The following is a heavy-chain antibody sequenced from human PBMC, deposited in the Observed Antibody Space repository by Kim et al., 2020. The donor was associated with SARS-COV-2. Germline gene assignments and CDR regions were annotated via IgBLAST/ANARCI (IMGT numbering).Heavy chain of an antibody. D-gene: IGHD1-7*01. CDR2: INYGSQWYH. V-gene: IGHV6-1*01. J-gene: IGHJ4*02. CDR1: GDSVSSKSLA. Sequence: SQTLSLTCAISGDSVSSKSLAWSWIRQSPSRGLEWLGRINYGSQWYHDYADSVKSRISIRPDTAKNQFSLQLNSVTPDDTAVYYCASGFYWNFSFDHWGLGTQVSVSS. CDR3: ASGFYWNFSFDH.